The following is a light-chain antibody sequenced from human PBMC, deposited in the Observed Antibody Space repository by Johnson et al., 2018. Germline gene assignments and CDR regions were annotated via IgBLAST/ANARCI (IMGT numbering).Light chain of an antibody. CDR2: ENN. CDR1: SSNIGNNY. Sequence: QSVLTQPPSVSAAPGQKVTISCSGSSSNIGNNYVSWYQQLPGTAPKLLIYENNKRPSGIPDRFSGSKSGTSATLGITGLPTGDEADYYCGTWDSSLSAGKVCGTGTKVTVL. CDR3: GTWDSSLSAGKV. V-gene: IGLV1-51*02. J-gene: IGLJ1*01.